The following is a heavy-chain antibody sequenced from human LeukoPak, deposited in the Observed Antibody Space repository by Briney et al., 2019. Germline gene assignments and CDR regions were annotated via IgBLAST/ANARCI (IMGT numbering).Heavy chain of an antibody. Sequence: PGGSLRLSCAASGFTFSTYWMHWVRQAPGKGPVWGSRINSDGSSTIYADSVKGRFTISRDNAKSTLYLQMNSLRAEDTAVYYCVRVAGVVAATRSPDYWGQGTLVTVSS. CDR1: GFTFSTYW. D-gene: IGHD2-15*01. V-gene: IGHV3-74*01. CDR3: VRVAGVVAATRSPDY. J-gene: IGHJ4*02. CDR2: INSDGSST.